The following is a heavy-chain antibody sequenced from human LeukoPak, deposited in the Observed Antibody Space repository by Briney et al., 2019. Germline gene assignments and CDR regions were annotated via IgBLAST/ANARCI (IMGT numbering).Heavy chain of an antibody. V-gene: IGHV3-48*01. CDR1: GFTFSSYA. CDR2: INSRSDTI. J-gene: IGHJ4*02. D-gene: IGHD3-10*02. Sequence: GGSLRLSCAGSGFTFSSYAMSWVRQAPGKGLEWVSFINSRSDTIYYADSVRGRFTISRDNAKSLMYLQMDSLRAEDTAIYFCARTYPMFGCAGDYWGQGTLVTVSS. CDR3: ARTYPMFGCAGDY.